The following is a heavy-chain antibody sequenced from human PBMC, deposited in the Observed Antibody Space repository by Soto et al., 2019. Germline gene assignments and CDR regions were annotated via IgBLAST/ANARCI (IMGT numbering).Heavy chain of an antibody. V-gene: IGHV3-30*18. J-gene: IGHJ4*02. D-gene: IGHD4-17*01. Sequence: GGSLRLSCAASGFTFSSYGMHWVRQAPGKGLEWVAVISNDGRDQHSADSVKGRFAISRDNSKNTLYLQMNGLRAEDTAIYYCAKDRAYGAASYYLDSWGQGTLVTVSS. CDR2: ISNDGRDQ. CDR1: GFTFSSYG. CDR3: AKDRAYGAASYYLDS.